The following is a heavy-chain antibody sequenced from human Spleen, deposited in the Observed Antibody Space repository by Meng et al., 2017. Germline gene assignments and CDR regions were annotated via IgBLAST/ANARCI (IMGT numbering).Heavy chain of an antibody. Sequence: ASVKVSCKASGYTFTSYGISWVRQAPGQGLEWMGWISTSNGDTNYAQKLQGRVTMTTDTSTSTAYMELRSLRSDDTAVYYCARSRWYYYDSSGYPNWGQGTLVTVSS. D-gene: IGHD3-22*01. CDR1: GYTFTSYG. CDR3: ARSRWYYYDSSGYPN. CDR2: ISTSNGDT. V-gene: IGHV1-18*01. J-gene: IGHJ4*02.